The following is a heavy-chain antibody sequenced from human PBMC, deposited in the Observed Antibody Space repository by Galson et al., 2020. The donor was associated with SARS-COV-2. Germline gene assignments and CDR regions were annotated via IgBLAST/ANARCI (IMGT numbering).Heavy chain of an antibody. V-gene: IGHV4-34*01. CDR3: ARGSRDVTMILMIATSASYYFDF. CDR2: INPTGSI. D-gene: IGHD3-22*01. CDR1: GGSFSGYY. J-gene: IGHJ4*02. Sequence: SQASETLSLTCAVYGGSFSGYYWGWIRPPPGKGLEWIGEINPTGSINYNPSLTSRVPISKDTSKNQFSLRLRSVTAADTSMYFCARGSRDVTMILMIATSASYYFDFWGQGSLVTVSS.